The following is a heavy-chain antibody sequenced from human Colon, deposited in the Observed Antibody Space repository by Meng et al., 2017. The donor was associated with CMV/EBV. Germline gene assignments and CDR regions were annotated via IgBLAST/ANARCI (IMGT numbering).Heavy chain of an antibody. V-gene: IGHV1-8*01. Sequence: SCRASGYTLPNYDINWVRLAAGQGLEWMGWMNPDSGLKVYAQRFQGRVIMTSNSVTGTVYMEVSSLTSEDMGVYYCARGPRSGWADFWGQGTLVTVSS. CDR2: MNPDSGLK. D-gene: IGHD6-19*01. J-gene: IGHJ4*02. CDR1: GYTLPNYD. CDR3: ARGPRSGWADF.